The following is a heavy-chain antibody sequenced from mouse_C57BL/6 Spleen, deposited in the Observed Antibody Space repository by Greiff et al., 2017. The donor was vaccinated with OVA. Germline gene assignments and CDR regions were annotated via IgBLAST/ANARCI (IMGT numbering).Heavy chain of an antibody. Sequence: QVQLKESGPGLVQPSQSLSITCTVSGFSLTSYGVHWVRQSPGKGLEWLGVIWRGGSTDYNAAFMSRLGITKDNTKSQVFCKMNRLQADDTAIDYCAKTQAYLYAMDYWGQGTSVTVSS. J-gene: IGHJ4*01. CDR3: AKTQAYLYAMDY. CDR1: GFSLTSYG. CDR2: IWRGGST. V-gene: IGHV2-5*01.